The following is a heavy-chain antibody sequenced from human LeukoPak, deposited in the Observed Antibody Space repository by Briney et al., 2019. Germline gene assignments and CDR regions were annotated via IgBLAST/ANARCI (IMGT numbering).Heavy chain of an antibody. Sequence: GGSLRLSCAASGFTFSSYEMNWVRQAPGKGLEWVAYISAAGSTIYYVDSVRGRFTISRDNARNSLYLQMNSLRAEDTAVYYCARVEDIVVVPAAIDYWGQGTLVTVSS. J-gene: IGHJ4*02. CDR3: ARVEDIVVVPAAIDY. CDR2: ISAAGSTI. D-gene: IGHD2-2*01. V-gene: IGHV3-48*03. CDR1: GFTFSSYE.